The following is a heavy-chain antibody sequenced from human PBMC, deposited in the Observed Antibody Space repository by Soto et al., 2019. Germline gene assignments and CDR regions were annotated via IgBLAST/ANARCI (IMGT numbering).Heavy chain of an antibody. CDR1: GFTFGDYA. CDR3: TRDLWRHYYYYYMDV. V-gene: IGHV3-49*03. J-gene: IGHJ6*03. Sequence: PGGSLRLSCTASGFTFGDYAMSWFRQAPGKGLGWVGFIRSKAYGGTTEYAASVKGRFTISRDDSKSIAYLQMNSLKTEDTAVYYCTRDLWRHYYYYYMDVWGKGTTVTVSS. CDR2: IRSKAYGGTT. D-gene: IGHD2-21*01.